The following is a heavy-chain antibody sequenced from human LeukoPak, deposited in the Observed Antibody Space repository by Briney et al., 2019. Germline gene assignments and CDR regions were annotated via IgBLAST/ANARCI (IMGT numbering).Heavy chain of an antibody. Sequence: ASVKVSCKVSGYTLTELSMHWVRQAPGKGLEWMGGFDPEDGETIYAQKFQGRVTITADESTSTAYMELSSLRSEDTAVYYCARTVGGSYYGFDYWGQGTLVTVSS. CDR3: ARTVGGSYYGFDY. CDR2: FDPEDGET. J-gene: IGHJ4*02. CDR1: GYTLTELS. V-gene: IGHV1-24*01. D-gene: IGHD1-26*01.